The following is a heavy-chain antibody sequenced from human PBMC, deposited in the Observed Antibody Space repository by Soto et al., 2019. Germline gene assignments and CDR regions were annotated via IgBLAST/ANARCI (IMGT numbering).Heavy chain of an antibody. CDR1: GGSISSGGYY. J-gene: IGHJ6*02. V-gene: IGHV4-31*03. CDR2: IYYSGST. Sequence: SETLSLTCTVSGGSISSGGYYWSWIRQHPGKGLEWIGYIYYSGSTYYNPSLKSRVTISVDTSKNQISLKLSSVTAADTAVYYCARGGAGIEGYYYYYGMDVWGQGTTVTVSS. CDR3: ARGGAGIEGYYYYYGMDV. D-gene: IGHD3-10*01.